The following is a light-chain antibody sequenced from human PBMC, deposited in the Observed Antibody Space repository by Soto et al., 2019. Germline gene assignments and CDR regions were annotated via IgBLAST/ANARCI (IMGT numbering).Light chain of an antibody. J-gene: IGLJ1*01. CDR1: SSDVGGYNY. Sequence: QSVLTQPASVSGSPGQSITISCTGTSSDVGGYNYVSWYQQHPGKAPKLMIYDVSNRPSGVSSRFSGSKSGNTASLTISGLQVEDEADYYGSSYTSSSTYVFGTGTEVTVL. CDR2: DVS. V-gene: IGLV2-14*01. CDR3: SSYTSSSTYV.